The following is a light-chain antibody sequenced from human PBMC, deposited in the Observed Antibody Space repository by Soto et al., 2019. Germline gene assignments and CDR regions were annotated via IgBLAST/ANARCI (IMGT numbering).Light chain of an antibody. CDR2: EVI. Sequence: QSALTQPASVSGSPGQSITISCNATSSDVGTYNYVSWYQQHPGKAPKLMIYEVINRPSGVSNRFSGSKSGNTASLIISGLQAEDEADYYCSSYTSSSTLVFGGGTKLTVL. CDR1: SSDVGTYNY. CDR3: SSYTSSSTLV. J-gene: IGLJ2*01. V-gene: IGLV2-14*01.